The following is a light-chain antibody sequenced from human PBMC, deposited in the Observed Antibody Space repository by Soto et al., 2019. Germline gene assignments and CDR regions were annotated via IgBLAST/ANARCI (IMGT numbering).Light chain of an antibody. CDR3: CSYAGFYTSV. V-gene: IGLV2-11*01. Sequence: QSALTQPRSVSGSPGQSVTISCTGTSSDVGGYKFVSWYQQHPGKAPKLMIYDVSKRPSGVPDRFSGSKSGNTASLTISGLPAEDEADYYCCSYAGFYTSVFGTGTKLTVL. CDR2: DVS. J-gene: IGLJ1*01. CDR1: SSDVGGYKF.